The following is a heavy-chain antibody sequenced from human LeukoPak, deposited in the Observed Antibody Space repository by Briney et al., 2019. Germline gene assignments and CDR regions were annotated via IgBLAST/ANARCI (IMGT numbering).Heavy chain of an antibody. CDR1: GYSISSGVYY. CDR3: ARLAATEALFDY. J-gene: IGHJ4*02. Sequence: PSGTLSLTCTVSGYSISSGVYYWTWIRQDPGKGLEWIGYIYYSGNTFYNPALKSRATISVDTSKNQFSLKLSSVTAADTAVYYCARLAATEALFDYWGQGTLVTVSS. V-gene: IGHV4-31*03. D-gene: IGHD6-25*01. CDR2: IYYSGNT.